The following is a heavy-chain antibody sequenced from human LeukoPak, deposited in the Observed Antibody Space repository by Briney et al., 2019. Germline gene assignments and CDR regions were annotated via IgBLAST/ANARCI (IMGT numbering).Heavy chain of an antibody. D-gene: IGHD3-22*01. Sequence: GGSLRLSCAASGFTFSSYSMNWVRQAPGKGLEWVSSISSSSYIYYADSVKGRFTISRDNAKNSLYLQMNSLRAEDTAVYYCARDALYYYDSSGYSDYWGQGTLVTVSS. CDR1: GFTFSSYS. CDR2: ISSSSYI. V-gene: IGHV3-21*01. J-gene: IGHJ4*02. CDR3: ARDALYYYDSSGYSDY.